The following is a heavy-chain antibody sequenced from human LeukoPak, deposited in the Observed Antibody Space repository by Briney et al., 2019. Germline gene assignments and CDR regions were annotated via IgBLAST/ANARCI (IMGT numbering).Heavy chain of an antibody. CDR3: ARELGSGSYRARSSDAFDI. V-gene: IGHV3-30*04. J-gene: IGHJ3*02. CDR1: GFTFSSYA. Sequence: RGSLRLSCAASGFTFSSYAMHWVRQAPGKGLERVAVISYDGSNKYYADSVKGRFTISRDNSKNTLYLQMNSLRAEDTAVYYCARELGSGSYRARSSDAFDIWGQGTMVTVSS. D-gene: IGHD3-10*01. CDR2: ISYDGSNK.